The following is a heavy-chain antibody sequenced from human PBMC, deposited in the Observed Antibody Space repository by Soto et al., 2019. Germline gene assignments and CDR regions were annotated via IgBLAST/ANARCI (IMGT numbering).Heavy chain of an antibody. Sequence: ASVKVSCRASGYTFTSYGLSWVRQAPGQGLEWMGWISAYNGNTNYAQTLQGRVTMTTDTSTSRAYMELRSLRSDDTAVYYCARFVNLGYCTNGVCYRTYYYCGMDVWG. CDR2: ISAYNGNT. CDR3: ARFVNLGYCTNGVCYRTYYYCGMDV. J-gene: IGHJ6*02. D-gene: IGHD2-8*01. CDR1: GYTFTSYG. V-gene: IGHV1-18*01.